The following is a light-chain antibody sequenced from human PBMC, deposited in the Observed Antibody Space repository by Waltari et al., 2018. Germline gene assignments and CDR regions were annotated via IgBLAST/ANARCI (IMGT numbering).Light chain of an antibody. V-gene: IGLV1-51*01. CDR3: ATWDSRLSVVV. CDR2: DNN. Sequence: QSVLTQPPSVYAAPGQRVTISCSGGSSNIGNNDVSWYQQFPGTAPKLLITDNNKRPFGIPDRFSGSKSGTSATLGITGLQTGDEADYYCATWDSRLSVVVFGGGTKVTVL. J-gene: IGLJ3*02. CDR1: SSNIGNND.